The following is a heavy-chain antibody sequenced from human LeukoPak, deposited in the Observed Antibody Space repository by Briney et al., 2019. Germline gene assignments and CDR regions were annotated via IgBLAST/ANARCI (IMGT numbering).Heavy chain of an antibody. Sequence: ASVKVSCKVSGYTLTELSMHWLRQAPGKGLEGMGGFDPEDGETIYAQKFQGRVTMTEDTSTDTAYMELSSLRSEDTAVYYCATGTTILPWFDPWGQGTLVTVSS. D-gene: IGHD1-1*01. J-gene: IGHJ5*02. V-gene: IGHV1-24*01. CDR3: ATGTTILPWFDP. CDR1: GYTLTELS. CDR2: FDPEDGET.